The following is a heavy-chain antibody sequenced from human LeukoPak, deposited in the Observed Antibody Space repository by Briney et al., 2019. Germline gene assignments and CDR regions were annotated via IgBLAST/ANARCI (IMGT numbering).Heavy chain of an antibody. D-gene: IGHD6-19*01. CDR2: IYYSGNT. V-gene: IGHV4-39*01. Sequence: SETLSLTCTVSGGSISSYYWGWIRQPPGKGLEWIGNIYYSGNTYYNPSLKSRVTISVDTSKNQFSLKLSSVTAADTAVYYCARHGGGIAVAAYAFDIWGQGTMVTVSS. CDR3: ARHGGGIAVAAYAFDI. CDR1: GGSISSYY. J-gene: IGHJ3*02.